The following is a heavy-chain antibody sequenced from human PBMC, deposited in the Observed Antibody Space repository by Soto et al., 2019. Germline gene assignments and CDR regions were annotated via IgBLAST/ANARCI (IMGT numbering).Heavy chain of an antibody. CDR2: IIPIFGTA. CDR3: ARVGLPEASSNWFDP. Sequence: QVQLVQSGAEVKKPGSSLKVSCKASGGTFSSYAISWVRQAPGQGLEWMGGIIPIFGTANYAQKLQGRVTITADESTSTAYMELSSLRSEDTAVYYCARVGLPEASSNWFDPWGQGTLVTVSS. J-gene: IGHJ5*02. V-gene: IGHV1-69*01. CDR1: GGTFSSYA. D-gene: IGHD2-21*01.